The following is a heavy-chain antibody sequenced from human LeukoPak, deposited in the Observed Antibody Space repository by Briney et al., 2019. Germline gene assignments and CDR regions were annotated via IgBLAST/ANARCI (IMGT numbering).Heavy chain of an antibody. CDR3: QAEASTVAGTVY. CDR1: GFTFSTYW. CDR2: IKQDGSEK. Sequence: PGGSLRLSCAASGFTFSTYWMSWVRQAPGKGLERVANIKQDGSEKYYVDSVKGRFTISRDNAKNSLYLQMNSLRAEDTAVYYCQAEASTVAGTVYWGQGTLVTVSS. V-gene: IGHV3-7*03. J-gene: IGHJ4*02. D-gene: IGHD6-19*01.